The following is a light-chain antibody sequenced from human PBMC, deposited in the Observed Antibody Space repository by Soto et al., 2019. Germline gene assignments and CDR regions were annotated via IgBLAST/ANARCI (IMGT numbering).Light chain of an antibody. CDR1: QTLLYSYNKKDC. CDR2: WAS. J-gene: IGKJ1*01. CDR3: QQYCTNPLT. Sequence: DIVMTQSPDSLAVSLGERATINCKSSQTLLYSYNKKDCISWYQQRPGQSPKVLISWASTRESGVPDRFTGGGSGTHFTLTISNLQAEDVAVYYCQQYCTNPLTFGQGTKV. V-gene: IGKV4-1*01.